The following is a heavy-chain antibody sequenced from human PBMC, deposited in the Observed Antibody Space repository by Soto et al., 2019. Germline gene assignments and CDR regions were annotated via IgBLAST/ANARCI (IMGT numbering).Heavy chain of an antibody. D-gene: IGHD6-19*01. J-gene: IGHJ4*02. CDR2: ISSGRPDI. CDR1: GFSFDTYN. CDR3: ARDHLGIAAGDFDL. V-gene: IGHV3-21*02. Sequence: EDQLVESGGGLVKPGGSLRLSCAASGFSFDTYNMNWVRQAPGKGLEWVSSISSGRPDIFYADSVRGRFTISRDDAKKSQFLQMNSPRADDTAVYYCARDHLGIAAGDFDLWGQGTLVTVSS.